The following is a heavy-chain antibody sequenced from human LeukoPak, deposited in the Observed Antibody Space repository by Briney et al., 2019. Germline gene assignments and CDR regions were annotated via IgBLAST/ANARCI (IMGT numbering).Heavy chain of an antibody. CDR1: GFTFSRSW. CDR3: AREYCSSTTCYTALDV. V-gene: IGHV3-7*01. D-gene: IGHD2-2*02. CDR2: IKPDGSGK. Sequence: GGSLRLSCAASGFTFSRSWMTWVRQAPGKGLEWVANIKPDGSGKNYVVSVKGRFTISRDNAKNSLHLQMNSLRAEDTAVYYCAREYCSSTTCYTALDVWGKGTTVTVSS. J-gene: IGHJ6*04.